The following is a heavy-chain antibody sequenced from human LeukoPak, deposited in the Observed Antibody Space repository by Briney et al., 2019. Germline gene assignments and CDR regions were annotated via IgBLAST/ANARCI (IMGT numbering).Heavy chain of an antibody. CDR3: AKNTQLGSDNSRFPLILH. CDR2: ISGHGTTT. Sequence: GGSLRLSCAASGFTFSTYAMSWVRRAPGKGPEWVTAISGHGTTTYYADSVKGRFTISRDNSGNTLHLQMNNLRAEDAAIYYCAKNTQLGSDNSRFPLILHWGQGTLVTVSS. V-gene: IGHV3-23*01. D-gene: IGHD1-14*01. CDR1: GFTFSTYA. J-gene: IGHJ1*01.